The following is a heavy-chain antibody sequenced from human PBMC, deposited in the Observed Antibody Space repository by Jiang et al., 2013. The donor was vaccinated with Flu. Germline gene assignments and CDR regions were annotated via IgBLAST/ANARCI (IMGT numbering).Heavy chain of an antibody. Sequence: VQLVESGGGLVQPGGSLRLSCAASGFSFSGYAMSWVRQAPGKGLEWVSTISGSGGTTFYTDSVKGRFTISRDNSKNTLYLQMNSLRTEDRAVYYCAKGTRGYSSSWVDSWGQGSPGHRLL. CDR3: AKGTRGYSSSWVDS. D-gene: IGHD6-13*01. CDR1: GFSFSGYA. CDR2: ISGSGGTT. V-gene: IGHV3-23*04. J-gene: IGHJ4*02.